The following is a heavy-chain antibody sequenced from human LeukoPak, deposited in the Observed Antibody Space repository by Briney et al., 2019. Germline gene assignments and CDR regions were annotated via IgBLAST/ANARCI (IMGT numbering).Heavy chain of an antibody. J-gene: IGHJ4*02. Sequence: SETLSLTCTVSGGSISSYYWSWIRQPPGKGLEWIGYIYYSGSTNYNPSLKSRVTISVDTSKNQFSLKLSSVTAADTAVYYCASDFDYWGQGTLVTVSS. CDR1: GGSISSYY. V-gene: IGHV4-59*12. CDR2: IYYSGST. CDR3: ASDFDY.